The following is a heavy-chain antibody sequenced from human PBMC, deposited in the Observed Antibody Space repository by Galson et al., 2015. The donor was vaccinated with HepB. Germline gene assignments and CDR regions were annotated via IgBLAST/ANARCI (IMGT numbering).Heavy chain of an antibody. CDR1: AFTFDDYT. CDR2: INWDGDST. J-gene: IGHJ4*02. CDR3: TKDTSSGWSGGYFDY. Sequence: SLRLSCAASAFTFDDYTMHWVRQAPGKGLEWVSLINWDGDSTFYADSVKGRFTISRDNSKNSLYLQMNSLRTEDSALYYCTKDTSSGWSGGYFDYWGQGTLVTVSS. D-gene: IGHD6-19*01. V-gene: IGHV3-43*01.